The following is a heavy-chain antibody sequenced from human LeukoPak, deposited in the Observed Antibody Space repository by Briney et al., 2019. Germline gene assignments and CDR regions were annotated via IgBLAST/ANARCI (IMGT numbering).Heavy chain of an antibody. J-gene: IGHJ5*01. V-gene: IGHV1-2*02. CDR2: INPNNDDT. Sequence: ASVKVSCKASGYALIDYYIHWVRQAPGQGLEWMGWINPNNDDTNYAQKFQGRVTMTRDTSINTAYMELNSLTSDDTAVYYCARRGSGYGYDSWGQGTLVTVSS. CDR1: GYALIDYY. D-gene: IGHD5-18*01. CDR3: ARRGSGYGYDS.